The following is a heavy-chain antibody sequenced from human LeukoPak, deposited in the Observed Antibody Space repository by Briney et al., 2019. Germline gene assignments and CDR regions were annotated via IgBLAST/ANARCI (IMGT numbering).Heavy chain of an antibody. V-gene: IGHV3-7*01. D-gene: IGHD2-2*02. CDR1: GFTFSTYW. J-gene: IGHJ5*02. CDR2: INQDGSGK. Sequence: GGSLRLSCVASGFTFSTYWMTWVRQAPGKGLEWVANINQDGSGKVYLDSLKGRFTISRDNAKNSLFLQMNSLRTEDTALYYCARAWRCVSTYCYSYFDPWGQGILVTVSS. CDR3: ARAWRCVSTYCYSYFDP.